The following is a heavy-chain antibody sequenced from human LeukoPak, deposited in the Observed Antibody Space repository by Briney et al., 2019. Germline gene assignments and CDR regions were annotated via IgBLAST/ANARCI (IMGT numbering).Heavy chain of an antibody. V-gene: IGHV3-53*01. J-gene: IGHJ5*02. CDR2: IYSGGST. Sequence: GGSLRLSCAASGFTVSSNYMSWVRQAPGKGLEWVSVIYSGGSTYYADSVKGRFTISRHNSKNTLYLQMNSLKAEDTAVYYCARVSRFALSDPWGQGTLVTVSS. D-gene: IGHD2/OR15-2a*01. CDR1: GFTVSSNY. CDR3: ARVSRFALSDP.